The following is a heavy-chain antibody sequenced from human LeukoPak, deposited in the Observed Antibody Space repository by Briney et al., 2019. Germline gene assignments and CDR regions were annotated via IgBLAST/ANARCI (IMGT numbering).Heavy chain of an antibody. D-gene: IGHD1-14*01. CDR1: GFTFRTSA. J-gene: IGHJ5*02. CDR2: TVVGRGET. V-gene: IGHV1-58*02. CDR3: AAERYDGPCCWFDP. Sequence: ASVKVSCKTSGFTFRTSAIQWVRQARGQRLEWIGWTVVGRGETKYAQDLQGRVTITTDMSTSTAYLELSGLRSEDTAVYYCAAERYDGPCCWFDPWGQGTLVTASS.